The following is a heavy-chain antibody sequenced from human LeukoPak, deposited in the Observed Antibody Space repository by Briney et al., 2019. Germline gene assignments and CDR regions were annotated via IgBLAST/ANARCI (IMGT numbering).Heavy chain of an antibody. V-gene: IGHV3-23*01. CDR3: AKCPRNYSYGMDV. CDR2: ISGAGGST. CDR1: GFTFSNYA. Sequence: PGGSLRLSCAASGFTFSNYAMTCVRQAPGKGLEWVSGISGAGGSTYYTDSVKGRFTISRDNSKNTLYLQMNSLRAEDTAVYYCAKCPRNYSYGMDVWGQGTTVTVSS. J-gene: IGHJ6*02.